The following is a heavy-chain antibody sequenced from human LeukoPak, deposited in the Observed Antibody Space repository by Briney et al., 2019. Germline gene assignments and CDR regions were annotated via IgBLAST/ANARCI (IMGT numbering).Heavy chain of an antibody. Sequence: GGSLRLSCAASGFTFSSYWMHWVRQAPGKGLVWVSRIDSDGSSTSYAGSVKGRFTISRDNAENTLYLQMNSLRVEDTAVYYCARERSDSSGYLQYWGQGTLVTVSS. CDR1: GFTFSSYW. D-gene: IGHD3-22*01. CDR2: IDSDGSST. V-gene: IGHV3-74*01. CDR3: ARERSDSSGYLQY. J-gene: IGHJ4*02.